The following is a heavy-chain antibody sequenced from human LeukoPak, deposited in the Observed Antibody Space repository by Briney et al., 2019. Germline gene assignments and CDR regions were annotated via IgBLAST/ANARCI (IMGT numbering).Heavy chain of an antibody. D-gene: IGHD1-1*01. J-gene: IGHJ4*02. V-gene: IGHV4-31*03. Sequence: SESLSLTCTVSGGSISSGGYYWSWIRQHPGRGLEWSGYIYYSGSTYYNTSLKSRVTTSEDTSKHQFPLKLSSVTAADTAVYYCARGVDRRRNWRVFDYWGQGTLVTVSS. CDR2: IYYSGST. CDR1: GGSISSGGYY. CDR3: ARGVDRRRNWRVFDY.